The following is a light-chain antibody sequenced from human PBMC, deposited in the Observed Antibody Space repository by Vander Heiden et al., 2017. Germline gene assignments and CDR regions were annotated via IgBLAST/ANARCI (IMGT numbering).Light chain of an antibody. CDR1: SSNNGAGYD. J-gene: IGLJ2*01. V-gene: IGLV1-40*01. Sequence: SVLTQPPSVSVAPGQRVTSSCTWSSSNNGAGYDVPWYQQLPGTAPKLLSYGNSNRPSGVPDRFSGSKSGTSASLAITGLQAEDEADYYCQSYDSSLSGSGVFGGGTKLTVL. CDR2: GNS. CDR3: QSYDSSLSGSGV.